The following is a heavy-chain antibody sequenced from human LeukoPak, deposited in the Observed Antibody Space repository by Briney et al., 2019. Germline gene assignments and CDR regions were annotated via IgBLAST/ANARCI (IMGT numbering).Heavy chain of an antibody. Sequence: SETLSLTCTVSGCSISSSSYYWGWIRQPPGKGLEWIGSIYYSGSTYYNPSLKSRVTISVDTSKNQFSLKLSSVTAADTAVYYCARQPATVTTHFDYWGQGTLVTVSS. CDR3: ARQPATVTTHFDY. V-gene: IGHV4-39*01. CDR2: IYYSGST. D-gene: IGHD4-17*01. J-gene: IGHJ4*02. CDR1: GCSISSSSYY.